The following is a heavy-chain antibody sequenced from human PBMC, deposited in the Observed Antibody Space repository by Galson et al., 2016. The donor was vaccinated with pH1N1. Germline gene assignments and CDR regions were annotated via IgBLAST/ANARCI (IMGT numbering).Heavy chain of an antibody. CDR2: TYYRSKWYN. CDR1: GDSVSSNSAA. Sequence: CAISGDSVSSNSAAWNWTRQSPSRGLEWLGRTYYRSKWYNDYAVSVKSRITINPDTSKNQFSLQLNSVTPEDTAVYYCARDGIAAAGIRRDQYYFDYWGQGTLVTVSS. CDR3: ARDGIAAAGIRRDQYYFDY. J-gene: IGHJ4*02. V-gene: IGHV6-1*01. D-gene: IGHD6-13*01.